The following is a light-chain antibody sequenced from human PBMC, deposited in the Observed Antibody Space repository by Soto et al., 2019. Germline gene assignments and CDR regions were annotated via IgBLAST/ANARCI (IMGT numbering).Light chain of an antibody. CDR3: QKYKSAPFT. J-gene: IGKJ3*01. V-gene: IGKV1-27*01. CDR1: QGISNY. CDR2: AAS. Sequence: DIQMTQSASSLSASVGDRVTITCRASQGISNYLAWYQQKPGKVPKLLIYAASTLQSGVPSRFSVSGSGTDFTLTISRLQPEDVATYYCQKYKSAPFTVVPGTKVDIK.